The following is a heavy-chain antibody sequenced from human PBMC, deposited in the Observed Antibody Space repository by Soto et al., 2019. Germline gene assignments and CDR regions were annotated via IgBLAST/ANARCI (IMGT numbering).Heavy chain of an antibody. CDR1: GGNFSSYA. CDR3: ARTPGYTDRNYFDY. Sequence: ASVKVSCKASGGNFSSYAISWVLQAPGQGLEWMGIINPSGGSTNYEQKFQGRLTMTRDTSTSTVYMELSSLRSEDTAMYYCARTPGYTDRNYFDYWGQGTLVTVSS. J-gene: IGHJ4*02. V-gene: IGHV1-46*01. D-gene: IGHD2-2*02. CDR2: INPSGGST.